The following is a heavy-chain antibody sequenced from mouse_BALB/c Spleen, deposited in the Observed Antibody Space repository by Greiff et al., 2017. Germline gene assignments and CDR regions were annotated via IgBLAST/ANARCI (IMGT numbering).Heavy chain of an antibody. CDR1: GFTFSSYA. J-gene: IGHJ3*01. Sequence: DVHLVESGGGLVKPGGSLKLSCAASGFTFSSYAMSWVRQSPEKRLEWVAEISSGGSYTYYPDTVTGRFTISRDNAKNTLYLEMSSLRSEDTAMYYCAMDLGNPFAYWGQGTLVTVSA. CDR2: ISSGGSYT. V-gene: IGHV5-9-4*01. CDR3: AMDLGNPFAY. D-gene: IGHD2-14*01.